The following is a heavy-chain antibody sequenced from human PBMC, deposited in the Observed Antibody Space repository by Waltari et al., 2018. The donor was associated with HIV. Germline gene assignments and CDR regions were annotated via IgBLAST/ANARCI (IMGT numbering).Heavy chain of an antibody. J-gene: IGHJ4*02. D-gene: IGHD1-20*01. V-gene: IGHV1-2*02. Sequence: QVQLVQSGAAVKKPGASVKVSCTASGYTFTGYYIHWVRQAPGQGLEWRGCINPNSGGTNYAQKFQGRVTMTRDTSTSTSYMELNRLRSDDTAVYYCARGIRLVWGQGTLVTVSS. CDR2: INPNSGGT. CDR3: ARGIRLV. CDR1: GYTFTGYY.